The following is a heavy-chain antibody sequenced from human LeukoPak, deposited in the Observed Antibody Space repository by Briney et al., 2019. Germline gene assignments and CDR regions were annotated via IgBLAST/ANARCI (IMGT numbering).Heavy chain of an antibody. Sequence: SGTLSLTCGVSGGSISGTNWWSWVRQPPGQGLEWIGENSLAGQPNYNPSLNCRVTMSLDKSSNQLSLHLTSVPAADTAVYYCARREGRRSNSNMFDIWGHGTMVVVSS. J-gene: IGHJ3*02. CDR2: NSLAGQP. CDR1: GGSISGTNW. V-gene: IGHV4/OR15-8*02. D-gene: IGHD3-10*01. CDR3: ARREGRRSNSNMFDI.